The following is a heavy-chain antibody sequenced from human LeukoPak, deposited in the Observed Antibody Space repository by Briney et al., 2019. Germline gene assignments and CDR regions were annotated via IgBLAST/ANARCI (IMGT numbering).Heavy chain of an antibody. CDR2: LDPEDGET. CDR3: ARGATGAQQEELYYFDY. D-gene: IGHD1-26*01. Sequence: ASVKVSCKVTGYTLTELSMHWVRQAPGKGLEWMGGLDPEDGETIYAQKFQGRVTMTEDTSTDTAYMELSSLRSEDTAVYYCARGATGAQQEELYYFDYWGQGTLVTVSS. J-gene: IGHJ4*02. V-gene: IGHV1-24*01. CDR1: GYTLTELS.